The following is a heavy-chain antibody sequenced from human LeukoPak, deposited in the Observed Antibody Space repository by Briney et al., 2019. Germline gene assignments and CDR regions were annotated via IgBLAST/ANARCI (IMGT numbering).Heavy chain of an antibody. CDR3: ARISVYDDY. CDR1: GFTFSSYG. D-gene: IGHD5/OR15-5a*01. CDR2: NSGGST. Sequence: GGSLRLSCAASGFTFSSYGMHWVRQAPGKGLEWVSGNSGGSTYYADSVKGRFTISRDNSKNTLFLQMNSLKAEDTAVYYCARISVYDDYWGQGTLVTVSS. V-gene: IGHV3-NL1*01. J-gene: IGHJ4*02.